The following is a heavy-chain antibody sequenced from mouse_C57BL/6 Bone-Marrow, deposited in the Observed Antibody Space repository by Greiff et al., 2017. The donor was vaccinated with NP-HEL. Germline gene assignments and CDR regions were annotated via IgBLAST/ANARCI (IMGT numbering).Heavy chain of an antibody. CDR1: GYAFSSYW. J-gene: IGHJ4*01. Sequence: VQLQQSGAELVKPGASVKISCKASGYAFSSYWMNWVKQRPGKGLEWIGQIYPGDGDTNYNGKFKGKATLTADKSSSTAYMQLSSLTSEDSAVYFCAREDPYYYGSSYEAMDYWGQGTSVTVSS. CDR3: AREDPYYYGSSYEAMDY. D-gene: IGHD1-1*01. V-gene: IGHV1-80*01. CDR2: IYPGDGDT.